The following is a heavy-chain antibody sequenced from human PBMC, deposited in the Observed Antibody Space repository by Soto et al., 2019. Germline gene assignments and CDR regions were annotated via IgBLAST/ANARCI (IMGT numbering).Heavy chain of an antibody. CDR1: GFTFSNAW. V-gene: IGHV3-15*01. CDR3: TTADIVGAVFDY. Sequence: GGSLRLSCAASGFTFSNAWMSWVRQAPGKGLEWVGRIKSKTDGGTTDYAAPVKGRFTISRDDSKNTLYLQMNSLKTEDAAVYYCTTADIVGAVFDYWGQGTLVTVSS. D-gene: IGHD1-26*01. J-gene: IGHJ4*02. CDR2: IKSKTDGGTT.